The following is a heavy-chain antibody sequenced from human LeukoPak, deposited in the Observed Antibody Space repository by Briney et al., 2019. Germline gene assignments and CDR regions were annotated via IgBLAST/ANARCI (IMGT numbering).Heavy chain of an antibody. D-gene: IGHD6-13*01. V-gene: IGHV3-74*01. Sequence: GGSLRLSCAASGFTFSSYAMSWVRQVPGKGLVWVSRINSDGTNTTYADSVKGRFTLSRDNAKNTLYLQMNSLRVEDMAVYYCARGGSSRYTITYWGQGTLVTVSS. CDR2: INSDGTNT. J-gene: IGHJ4*02. CDR3: ARGGSSRYTITY. CDR1: GFTFSSYA.